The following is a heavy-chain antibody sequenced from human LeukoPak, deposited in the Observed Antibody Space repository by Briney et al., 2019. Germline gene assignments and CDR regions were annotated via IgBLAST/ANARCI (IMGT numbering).Heavy chain of an antibody. CDR1: GGSFSGYY. V-gene: IGHV4-34*01. CDR2: INHSGST. J-gene: IGHJ6*02. D-gene: IGHD3-10*01. CDR3: ARQDIWFGELVV. Sequence: PSETLSLTCAVYGGSFSGYYWSWIRQPPGKGLEWIGEINHSGSTNYNPSLKSRVTISVDTSKNQFSLKLSSVTAADTAVYYCARQDIWFGELVVWGQGTTVTVSS.